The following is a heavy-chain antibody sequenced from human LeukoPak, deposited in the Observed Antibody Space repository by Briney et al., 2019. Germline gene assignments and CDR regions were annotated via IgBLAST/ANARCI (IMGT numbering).Heavy chain of an antibody. CDR3: AKERGHSRPFDY. J-gene: IGHJ4*02. Sequence: PGGSLRLSCAASGFTFSSYAMSWVRQAPGKGLEWVSAISGSGGSTYYADSVKGRFTISRDNSKSTLYLQMNNLRAEDTALYYCAKERGHSRPFDYWGQGTLVTVSS. D-gene: IGHD4-23*01. CDR2: ISGSGGST. CDR1: GFTFSSYA. V-gene: IGHV3-23*01.